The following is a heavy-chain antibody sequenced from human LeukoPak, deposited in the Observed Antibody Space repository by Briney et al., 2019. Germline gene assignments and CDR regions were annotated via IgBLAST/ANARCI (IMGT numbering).Heavy chain of an antibody. CDR2: INPNSSGT. CDR1: GYTFTGYY. Sequence: GASVKVSCKASGYTFTGYYMHWVRQAPGQGLEWMGWINPNSSGTNYAQKFQGRVTMTRDTSISTAYMELSRLRSDDTAVYYCARDSPLGDYYDSSGYWGASDYWGQGTLVTVSS. D-gene: IGHD3-22*01. V-gene: IGHV1-2*02. J-gene: IGHJ4*02. CDR3: ARDSPLGDYYDSSGYWGASDY.